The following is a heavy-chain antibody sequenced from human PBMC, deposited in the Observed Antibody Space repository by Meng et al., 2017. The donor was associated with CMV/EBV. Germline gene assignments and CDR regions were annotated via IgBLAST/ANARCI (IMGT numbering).Heavy chain of an antibody. J-gene: IGHJ4*02. CDR3: AKDGYNRGGSFDY. D-gene: IGHD5-24*01. V-gene: IGHV3-11*01. Sequence: GGSLRLSCAASGFTFSDYYMSWIRQAPGKGLEWVSYISSSGSTIFYADSVEGRFTISRDNAKNSLYLQMNSLRAENTAVYYCAKDGYNRGGSFDYWGQGTLVTVSS. CDR2: ISSSGSTI. CDR1: GFTFSDYY.